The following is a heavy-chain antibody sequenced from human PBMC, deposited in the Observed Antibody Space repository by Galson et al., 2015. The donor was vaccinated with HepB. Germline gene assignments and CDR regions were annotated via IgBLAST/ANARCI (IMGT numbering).Heavy chain of an antibody. Sequence: SVKVSCKASGYTFTSYDINWVRQATGQGLEWMGWMNPNSGNTGYAQKFQGRVTMTRNTSISTAYMELSSLRSEDTAVYYCARGYCSGGSCSYYFDYWGQGTLVTVSS. V-gene: IGHV1-8*01. J-gene: IGHJ4*02. CDR1: GYTFTSYD. CDR3: ARGYCSGGSCSYYFDY. D-gene: IGHD2-15*01. CDR2: MNPNSGNT.